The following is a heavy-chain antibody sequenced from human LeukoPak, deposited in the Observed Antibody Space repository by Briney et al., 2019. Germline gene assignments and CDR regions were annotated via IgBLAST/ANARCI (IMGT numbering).Heavy chain of an antibody. CDR3: ARHGPIYCSGGSCYRGEGNYYYMAV. V-gene: IGHV5-51*01. J-gene: IGHJ6*03. CDR2: IYPGDSDT. Sequence: GESLKISCKGSGYSFTSYWIGWVRQIPGKGLEWMGIIYPGDSDTRYSPSFQGQVTISADKSISTAYLQWSSLKASDIAMYYCARHGPIYCSGGSCYRGEGNYYYMAVWGEGTTVTVSS. D-gene: IGHD2-15*01. CDR1: GYSFTSYW.